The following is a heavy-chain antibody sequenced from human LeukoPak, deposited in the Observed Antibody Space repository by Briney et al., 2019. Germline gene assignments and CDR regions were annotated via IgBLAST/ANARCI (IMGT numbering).Heavy chain of an antibody. D-gene: IGHD3-22*01. J-gene: IGHJ4*02. Sequence: PGGSLRLSCAASGFTFSSYGIHWVRQAPGKGLEGVAVIWYDGRNKYYADSVKGRFTISRDNSKNTLYLQMNSLRAEDTALYYCARELSPVVKYYFEYWGQGTLVTVSS. CDR2: IWYDGRNK. CDR3: ARELSPVVKYYFEY. CDR1: GFTFSSYG. V-gene: IGHV3-33*01.